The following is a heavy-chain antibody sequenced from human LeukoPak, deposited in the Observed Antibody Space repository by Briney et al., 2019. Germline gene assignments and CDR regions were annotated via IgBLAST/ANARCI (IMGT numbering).Heavy chain of an antibody. J-gene: IGHJ4*02. CDR2: ISGSGDST. D-gene: IGHD4-11*01. Sequence: GGSLRLSCAASGFTFSSYAMSWVRQAPGKGLEWVSAISGSGDSTYYADSVKGRFTISRDNSKNTLYLQMNSLRAEDTAVYYCAKNRGNYYYFDYWGQGTLVTVSS. CDR1: GFTFSSYA. CDR3: AKNRGNYYYFDY. V-gene: IGHV3-23*01.